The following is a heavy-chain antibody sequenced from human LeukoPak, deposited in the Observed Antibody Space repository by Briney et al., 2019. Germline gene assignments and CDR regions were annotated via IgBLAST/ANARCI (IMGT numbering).Heavy chain of an antibody. V-gene: IGHV3-30-3*01. CDR2: ISYDGSNK. Sequence: GGSLRLSCAASGFTFSSYAMHWVRQAPGKGLEWVAVISYDGSNKYYADSVKGRFTISRDNSKNTLYLQMNSLRAEDTAVYYCAKEHGSGAGAFDIWGQGTMVTVSS. CDR3: AKEHGSGAGAFDI. CDR1: GFTFSSYA. D-gene: IGHD3-10*01. J-gene: IGHJ3*02.